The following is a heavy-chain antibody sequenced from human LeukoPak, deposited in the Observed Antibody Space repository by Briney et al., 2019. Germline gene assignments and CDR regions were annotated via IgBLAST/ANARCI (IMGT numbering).Heavy chain of an antibody. J-gene: IGHJ4*02. CDR3: AKYDNSWYERGYFDY. Sequence: PGGSLRLSCAASGFTFSFYAMSWVRQAPGRGPEWVSGIRASGGETYYADSVKGRFTVSRDNSRNTLDPQMNSLRAEDTAVYYCAKYDNSWYERGYFDYWGQGALVTVSS. CDR2: IRASGGET. CDR1: GFTFSFYA. D-gene: IGHD6-13*01. V-gene: IGHV3-23*01.